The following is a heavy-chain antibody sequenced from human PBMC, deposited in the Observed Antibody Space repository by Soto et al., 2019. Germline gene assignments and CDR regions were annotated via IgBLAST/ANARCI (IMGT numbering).Heavy chain of an antibody. CDR3: ARRNYYDSSGYSPYYYYGMDV. J-gene: IGHJ6*02. V-gene: IGHV5-51*01. D-gene: IGHD3-22*01. CDR2: IYPGDSDT. CDR1: GYSFTSYW. Sequence: GESPKISCKGSGYSFTSYWIGWVRQMPGKGLEWMGIIYPGDSDTRYSPSFQGQVTISADKSISTAYLQWSSLKASDTAMYYCARRNYYDSSGYSPYYYYGMDVWGQGTTVTVSS.